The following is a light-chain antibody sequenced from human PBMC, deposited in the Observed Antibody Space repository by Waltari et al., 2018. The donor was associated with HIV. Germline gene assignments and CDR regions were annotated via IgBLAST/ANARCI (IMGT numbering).Light chain of an antibody. CDR2: DVS. Sequence: QSAPTQPRSVSGSPGQSVTISCTGTSSDIGGYNYVSWYQQHPGKAPKLMIYDVSNRPSGVSDRFSGSKSGNTASLTISGLQAEDEADYFCCSYTGSSTHELFGAGTRLTVL. CDR3: CSYTGSSTHEL. J-gene: IGLJ2*01. CDR1: SSDIGGYNY. V-gene: IGLV2-11*01.